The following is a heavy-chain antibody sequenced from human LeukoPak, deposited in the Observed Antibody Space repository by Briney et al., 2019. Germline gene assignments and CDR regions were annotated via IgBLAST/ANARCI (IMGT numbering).Heavy chain of an antibody. CDR1: GYTFNVYY. V-gene: IGHV1-2*02. Sequence: ASVTLSCTASGYTFNVYYIHWVRQAPGQGLEWMGWINPNSGGTHYAQKFQGTVTMTRDTSISTAYMELSRLRSDDTAIYYCARRYTNSWYDTDYWGQGTLGTVSS. D-gene: IGHD6-13*01. J-gene: IGHJ4*02. CDR2: INPNSGGT. CDR3: ARRYTNSWYDTDY.